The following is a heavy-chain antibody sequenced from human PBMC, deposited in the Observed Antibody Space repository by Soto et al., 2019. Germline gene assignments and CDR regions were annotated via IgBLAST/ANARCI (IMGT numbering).Heavy chain of an antibody. J-gene: IGHJ4*02. CDR2: FNPGDSDT. CDR1: GYSFTNYW. CDR3: ARSFTAGTADDY. V-gene: IGHV5-51*01. D-gene: IGHD6-19*01. Sequence: EVQLVQSGAEVKKPGESLTISCKGSGYSFTNYWIGWVRQMPGKGLEWMGIFNPGDSDTRYSPSFQGQVTISADKSIITAYLQWSSLKASDTAMYFCARSFTAGTADDYWGQGTLVTVSS.